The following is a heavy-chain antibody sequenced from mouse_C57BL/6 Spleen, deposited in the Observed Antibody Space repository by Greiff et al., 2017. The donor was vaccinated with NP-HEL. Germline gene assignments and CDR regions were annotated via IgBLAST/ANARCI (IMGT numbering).Heavy chain of an antibody. D-gene: IGHD1-1*01. CDR3: ARDDYYGSGEDD. J-gene: IGHJ2*01. V-gene: IGHV1-55*01. Sequence: QVQLQQSGAELVKPGASVKMSCKASGYTFTSYWITWVKQRPGQGLEWIGDIYPGSGSTNYNEKFKSKATLTVDTSSSTAYMQLSSLTSEDSAVYYCARDDYYGSGEDDWGQGTTLTVSS. CDR2: IYPGSGST. CDR1: GYTFTSYW.